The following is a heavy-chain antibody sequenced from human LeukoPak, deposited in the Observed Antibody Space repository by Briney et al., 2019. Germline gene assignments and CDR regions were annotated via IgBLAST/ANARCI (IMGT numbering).Heavy chain of an antibody. V-gene: IGHV1-69*13. D-gene: IGHD3-16*02. J-gene: IGHJ3*02. CDR2: IIPIFGTA. Sequence: GASVKVSCKASGGTFSSYAISWVRQAPGQGLEWMGGIIPIFGTANYAQKFQGRVTITADESTSTAYMELSSLRSEDTAVYYCARAQLSYDYVWGSYRYGAFDIWGQGTMVTVSS. CDR1: GGTFSSYA. CDR3: ARAQLSYDYVWGSYRYGAFDI.